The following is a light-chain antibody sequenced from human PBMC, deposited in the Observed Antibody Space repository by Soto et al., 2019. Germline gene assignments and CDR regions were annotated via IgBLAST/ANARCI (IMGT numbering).Light chain of an antibody. CDR2: GNT. CDR1: SSNIGSTYD. CDR3: QSYDDSLSVHDV. Sequence: QSVLTQPPSVSGAPGQRVTISCTGSSSNIGSTYDVQWYQQLPGTAPKLLIHGNTNRPSGVPDRFSGSKSGTSASLAITGLQADDEVDYYCQSYDDSLSVHDVFGTGTKLTVL. J-gene: IGLJ1*01. V-gene: IGLV1-40*01.